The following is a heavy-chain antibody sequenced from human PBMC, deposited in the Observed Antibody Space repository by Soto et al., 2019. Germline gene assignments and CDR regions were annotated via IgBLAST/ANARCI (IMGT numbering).Heavy chain of an antibody. CDR3: ASPGYCSDGTCYPEY. Sequence: SETPSLTWSVYCGSLRGSYLGLVPPAPGTGLEWIGEIHHSGSTYYNPSLKSRVTLSVDTSKNQFSLKLNSVTAADTAVYYCASPGYCSDGTCYPEYWGQGTLVTVSS. CDR2: IHHSGST. D-gene: IGHD2-15*01. CDR1: CGSLRGSY. J-gene: IGHJ4*02. V-gene: IGHV4-34*01.